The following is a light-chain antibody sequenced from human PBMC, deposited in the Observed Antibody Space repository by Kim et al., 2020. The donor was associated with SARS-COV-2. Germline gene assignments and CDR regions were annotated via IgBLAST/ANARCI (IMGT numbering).Light chain of an antibody. Sequence: SYELTQPPSVSVSPGQTASITCSGDKLGDKYACWYQQKPGQSPVLVIYQDSKRPSGIPERFSGSNSGNTATLTISGTQAMDEADYYCQAWERRTAVFGGG. CDR2: QDS. V-gene: IGLV3-1*01. J-gene: IGLJ2*01. CDR1: KLGDKY. CDR3: QAWERRTAV.